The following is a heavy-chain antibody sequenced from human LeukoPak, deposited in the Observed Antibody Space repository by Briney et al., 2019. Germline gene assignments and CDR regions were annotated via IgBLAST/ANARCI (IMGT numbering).Heavy chain of an antibody. J-gene: IGHJ4*02. D-gene: IGHD5-12*01. V-gene: IGHV4-59*01. CDR2: VYNSGST. Sequence: SETLSLTCTVSGGSISNYYWSWIRQPPGKGLEWLGYVYNSGSTHYNPSFKSRVTISADTSKNQFSLKLSSVTAADTAVYYCARGMCGYDDYYFDYWGQGTLVTVSS. CDR1: GGSISNYY. CDR3: ARGMCGYDDYYFDY.